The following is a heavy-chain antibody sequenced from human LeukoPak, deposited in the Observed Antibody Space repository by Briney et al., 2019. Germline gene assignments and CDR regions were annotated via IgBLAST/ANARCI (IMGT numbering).Heavy chain of an antibody. D-gene: IGHD3-10*01. V-gene: IGHV4-59*12. CDR2: IYYSGST. J-gene: IGHJ6*03. Sequence: SETLSLTCTVSGGSISSYYWSWIRQPPGKGLVWIGYIYYSGSTNYNPSLKSRVTMSVDTSKNQFSLKLSSVTAADTAVYYCARLGGSGSYFYYYYYMDVWGKGTTVTVSS. CDR3: ARLGGSGSYFYYYYYMDV. CDR1: GGSISSYY.